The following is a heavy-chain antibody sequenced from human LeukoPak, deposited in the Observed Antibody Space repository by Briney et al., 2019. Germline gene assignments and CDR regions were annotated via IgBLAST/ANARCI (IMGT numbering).Heavy chain of an antibody. J-gene: IGHJ6*02. D-gene: IGHD6-13*01. CDR1: GYTFTSYG. Sequence: VASVKVSCKASGYTFTSYGISWVRQAPGQGLEWMGWISAYNGNTNYAQTLQGRVTMTTDTSTSTAYMELRSLRYDDTAVYYCARKSSWYYYYGMDVWGQGTTVTVSS. V-gene: IGHV1-18*01. CDR3: ARKSSWYYYYGMDV. CDR2: ISAYNGNT.